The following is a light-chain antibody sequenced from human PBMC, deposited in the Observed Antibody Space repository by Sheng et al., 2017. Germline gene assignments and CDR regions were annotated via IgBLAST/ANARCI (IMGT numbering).Light chain of an antibody. CDR1: QSVATY. Sequence: ETVMTQSPATLALSPGERATLSCRASQSVATYLAWYQQRPGQAPRLLISDASDRATGTPPRFSGRGSGTDFTLSISTIEPEDFAVYYCQQRRNWPRTFGQGTRLEI. CDR2: DAS. CDR3: QQRRNWPRT. J-gene: IGKJ2*01. V-gene: IGKV3-11*01.